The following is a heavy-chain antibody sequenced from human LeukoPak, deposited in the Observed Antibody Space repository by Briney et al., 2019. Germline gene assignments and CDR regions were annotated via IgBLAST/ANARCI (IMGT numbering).Heavy chain of an antibody. CDR1: GFTSSSYS. D-gene: IGHD6-13*01. Sequence: GGSLRLSCAASGFTSSSYSMNWVRQAPGKGLEWVSSISSSSYIYYADSVKGRFTISRDNAKNSLYLQMNSLRAEDTAVYYCARGSVIAAAGPWGQGTLVTVSS. V-gene: IGHV3-21*01. CDR2: ISSSSYI. CDR3: ARGSVIAAAGP. J-gene: IGHJ5*02.